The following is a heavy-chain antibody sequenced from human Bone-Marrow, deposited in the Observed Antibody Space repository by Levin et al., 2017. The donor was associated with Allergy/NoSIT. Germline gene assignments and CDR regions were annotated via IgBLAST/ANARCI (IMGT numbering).Heavy chain of an antibody. Sequence: LAGGSLRLSCAASGFTFSSYGMHWVRQAPDKGLEWVALIQYDGSNKYYANSVKGRFTVSRDNSQNTLYLQMNSLRADDTAVYYCARDQGYTYGHSGDYWGQGTLVTVSS. CDR2: IQYDGSNK. D-gene: IGHD5-18*01. CDR3: ARDQGYTYGHSGDY. J-gene: IGHJ4*02. V-gene: IGHV3-33*05. CDR1: GFTFSSYG.